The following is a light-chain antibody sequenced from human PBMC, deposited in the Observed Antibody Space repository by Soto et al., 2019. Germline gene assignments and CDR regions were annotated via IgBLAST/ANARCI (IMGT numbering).Light chain of an antibody. CDR1: ESVSSN. J-gene: IGKJ5*01. V-gene: IGKV3-15*01. CDR3: QQYNSWPPIT. CDR2: GAS. Sequence: EVVMTQSPATLSVSPGERSTLSCRASESVSSNLAWYQQRPGQPPRLVIYGASTRATGIPARFSGGGSGTEFTLTISSLQSEDFAVYYCQQYNSWPPITFGQGTRLEIK.